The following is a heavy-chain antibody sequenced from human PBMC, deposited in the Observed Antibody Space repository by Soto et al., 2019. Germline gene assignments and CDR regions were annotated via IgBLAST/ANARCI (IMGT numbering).Heavy chain of an antibody. CDR1: GFIFSSYT. CDR3: AKARCSSATCYVPDY. J-gene: IGHJ4*02. V-gene: IGHV3-23*01. D-gene: IGHD2-2*01. CDR2: ISGSGGSP. Sequence: GESLKISCAASGFIFSSYTMSWVRQAPGKGLEWVSVISGSGGSPYHADSVQGRFTISRDNPKNTLYLQMNSLRAEDTAIYYCAKARCSSATCYVPDYWGQGALVTVS.